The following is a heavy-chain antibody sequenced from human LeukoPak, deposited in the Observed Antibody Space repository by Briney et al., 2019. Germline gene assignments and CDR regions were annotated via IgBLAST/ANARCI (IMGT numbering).Heavy chain of an antibody. Sequence: ASVKVSCTASGYTFTSYGISWVRQAPGQGLEWMGWISAYNGNTNYAQKLQGRVTMTTDTSTSTAYMELRSLRSDDTAVYYCARVRYYDSSGYHEVDYWGQGTLVTVSS. CDR3: ARVRYYDSSGYHEVDY. CDR1: GYTFTSYG. CDR2: ISAYNGNT. J-gene: IGHJ4*02. D-gene: IGHD3-22*01. V-gene: IGHV1-18*01.